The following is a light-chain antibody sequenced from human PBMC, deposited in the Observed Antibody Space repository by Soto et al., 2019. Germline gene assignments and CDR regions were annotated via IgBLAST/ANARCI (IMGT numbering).Light chain of an antibody. CDR1: SSDVGSYNF. J-gene: IGLJ1*01. V-gene: IGLV1-51*01. CDR3: GTWDSSLSGGV. CDR2: DDN. Sequence: QSALTQPASVSGSPGQSITISCTGTSSDVGSYNFVSWYQQHPGKAPRLLIYDDNKRPSGIPDRFSASKSGTSATLGITGLQSGDEADYYCGTWDSSLSGGVFGTGTKLTVL.